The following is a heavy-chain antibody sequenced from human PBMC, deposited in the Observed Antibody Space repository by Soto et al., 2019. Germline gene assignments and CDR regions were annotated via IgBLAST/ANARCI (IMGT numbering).Heavy chain of an antibody. CDR1: GGSISGGGYS. J-gene: IGHJ4*02. D-gene: IGHD2-15*01. CDR2: MYHSGST. V-gene: IGHV4-30-2*01. CDR3: ARGQVVAAQH. Sequence: SETLSLTCAVPGGSISGGGYSWSWIRQPPGKGLEWIGYMYHSGSTYYNPSLKSRVTISIDRSKNQFSLKLSSVTAADTAVYYCARGQVVAAQHWGQGTLVTVSS.